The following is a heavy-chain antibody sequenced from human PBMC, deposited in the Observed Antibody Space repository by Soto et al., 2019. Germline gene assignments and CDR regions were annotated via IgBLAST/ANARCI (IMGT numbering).Heavy chain of an antibody. CDR3: VRTGWNPPDY. J-gene: IGHJ4*02. Sequence: PSETLSLTCTVSGGSFSPNYWAWIRQPPGKGLEWIGYIYYAGTTSYNPSLKGRFTISRDNAKNSLFLQMNSLRVEDTAVYYCVRTGWNPPDYWGQGTLVTVSS. D-gene: IGHD1-1*01. CDR1: GGSFSPNY. V-gene: IGHV4-59*12. CDR2: IYYAGTT.